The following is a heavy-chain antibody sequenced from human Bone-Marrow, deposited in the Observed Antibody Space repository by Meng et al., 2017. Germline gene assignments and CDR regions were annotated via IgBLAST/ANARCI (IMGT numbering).Heavy chain of an antibody. V-gene: IGHV1-2*06. J-gene: IGHJ4*02. CDR2: INPNSGGT. CDR3: ARNDDYVWGSYGFDY. CDR1: GYTFTGYY. D-gene: IGHD3-16*01. Sequence: ASVKVSCKASGYTFTGYYMHWVRQAPGQGLEWMGRINPNSGGTNYAQKFQGRVTMTRDTSISTAYMELSRLRSDDTAVYYCARNDDYVWGSYGFDYWGQGTLVTVSS.